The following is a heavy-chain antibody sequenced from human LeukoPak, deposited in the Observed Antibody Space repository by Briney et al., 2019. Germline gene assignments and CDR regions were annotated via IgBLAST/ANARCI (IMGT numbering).Heavy chain of an antibody. J-gene: IGHJ4*02. CDR3: ARVGPSYYYGSGSLDY. D-gene: IGHD3-10*01. V-gene: IGHV5-51*01. CDR1: GYSFTSYW. Sequence: GESLKISCKGSGYSFTSYWIGWVRQMPGKGLERMGIIYPGDSDTRYSPSFQGQVTISADKSISTAYLQWSSLRASDTAMYYCARVGPSYYYGSGSLDYWGQGTLVTVSS. CDR2: IYPGDSDT.